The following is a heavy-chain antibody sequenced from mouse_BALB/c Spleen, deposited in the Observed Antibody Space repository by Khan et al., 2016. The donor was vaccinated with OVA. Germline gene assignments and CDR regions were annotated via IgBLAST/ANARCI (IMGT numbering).Heavy chain of an antibody. Sequence: EVELVESGGGLVKPGGSLKLSCAASGFPFSTDTMSWVRQTPEKRLEWVATISSGSTYTYYPDSVKGRFTISRDNAKNTLYLQMSILKSEDTALYYCPRDGNYAHWYFEVWGAGTTVTVSS. CDR2: ISSGSTYT. CDR1: GFPFSTDT. D-gene: IGHD2-1*01. V-gene: IGHV5-6-4*01. CDR3: PRDGNYAHWYFEV. J-gene: IGHJ1*01.